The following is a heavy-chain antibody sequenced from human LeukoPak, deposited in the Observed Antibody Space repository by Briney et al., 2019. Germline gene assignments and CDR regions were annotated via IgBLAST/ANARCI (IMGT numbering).Heavy chain of an antibody. CDR3: ARGTSYSSSWYMEDYFDY. CDR1: GFTFDDYD. D-gene: IGHD6-13*01. CDR2: INWNGGST. V-gene: IGHV3-20*01. J-gene: IGHJ4*02. Sequence: GGSLRLSCAASGFTFDDYDMSWVRQAPGKGLEWVSGINWNGGSTGYADSVKGRFTISRDNAKNSLYLQMNSLRAEDTALYHCARGTSYSSSWYMEDYFDYWGQGTLVTVSS.